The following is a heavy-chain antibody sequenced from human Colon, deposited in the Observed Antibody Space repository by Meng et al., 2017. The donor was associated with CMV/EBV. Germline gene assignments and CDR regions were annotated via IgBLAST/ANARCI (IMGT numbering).Heavy chain of an antibody. CDR1: GFNFSIHS. Sequence: EVQLVESGXXQVKPGGSLRLSCAASGFNFSIHSMNWVRQAPGKGLEWVSSITRSSSQIHYAESVKGRFTISRDNAKNSLYLQMDSLRAEDTAVYYCARGRYDFWSGGDNWGQGTLVTVSS. CDR3: ARGRYDFWSGGDN. D-gene: IGHD3-3*01. V-gene: IGHV3-21*01. CDR2: ITRSSSQI. J-gene: IGHJ4*02.